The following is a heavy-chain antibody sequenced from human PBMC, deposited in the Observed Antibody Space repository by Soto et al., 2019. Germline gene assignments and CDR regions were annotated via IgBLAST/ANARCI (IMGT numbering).Heavy chain of an antibody. Sequence: EVQLVESGGGLVKPGGSLRLSCAASGFTFSSYSMNWVRQAPGKGLEWVSSISSSSSYIYYADSVKGRFTISRDNAKNSLYLQMNSLRAEDTAVYYCARTVVWDWYFDLRGRGTLVAVSS. D-gene: IGHD2-8*02. CDR2: ISSSSSYI. CDR3: ARTVVWDWYFDL. J-gene: IGHJ2*01. V-gene: IGHV3-21*01. CDR1: GFTFSSYS.